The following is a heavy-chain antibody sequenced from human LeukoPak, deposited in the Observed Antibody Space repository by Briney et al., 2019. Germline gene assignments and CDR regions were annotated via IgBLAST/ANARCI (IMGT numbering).Heavy chain of an antibody. V-gene: IGHV1-2*06. Sequence: PRASVKVSCKASGYTFTGYYMHWVRQAPGQGLEWMGRINPNSGGTNYAQKFQGRVTMTRDTSISTAYMELSRLRSDDTAVYYCARAGDVVTAIGGYYYYMDVWGKGTTVTVSS. CDR1: GYTFTGYY. D-gene: IGHD2-21*02. CDR3: ARAGDVVTAIGGYYYYMDV. CDR2: INPNSGGT. J-gene: IGHJ6*03.